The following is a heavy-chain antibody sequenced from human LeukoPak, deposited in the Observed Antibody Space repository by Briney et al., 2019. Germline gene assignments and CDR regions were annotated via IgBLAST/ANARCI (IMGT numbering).Heavy chain of an antibody. CDR1: GFTFTSLG. D-gene: IGHD2-21*02. Sequence: PGGTLRLSCAASGFTFTSLGMTWVRQAPGKGLEWVSAISGSGGSTYYADSVKGRFTISRDNSKNTLYLQMNSLRAEDTAVYYCAKFAPRIVVVTAPMDVWGKGTTVTISS. CDR2: ISGSGGST. J-gene: IGHJ6*03. V-gene: IGHV3-23*01. CDR3: AKFAPRIVVVTAPMDV.